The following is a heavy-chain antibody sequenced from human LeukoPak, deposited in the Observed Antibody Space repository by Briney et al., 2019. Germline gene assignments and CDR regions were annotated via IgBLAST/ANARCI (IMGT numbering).Heavy chain of an antibody. J-gene: IGHJ4*02. CDR3: AKDTKYYGSGSPYYFDY. D-gene: IGHD3-10*01. V-gene: IGHV3-23*01. CDR1: GFTFSSYA. CDR2: ISGSGGST. Sequence: GGSLRLSCAASGFTFSSYAMSWVRQAPGEGLEWVSAISGSGGSTYYADSVKGRFTISRDNSKNTLYLQMNSLRAEDTAVYYCAKDTKYYGSGSPYYFDYWGQGTLVTVSS.